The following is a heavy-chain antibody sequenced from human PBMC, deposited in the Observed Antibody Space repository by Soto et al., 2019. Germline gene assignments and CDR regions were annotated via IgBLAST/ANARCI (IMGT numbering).Heavy chain of an antibody. Sequence: QPGGSLRLSCAASGFTFSSYGMHWVRQAPGEGLEWVAVISYDGSNKYYADSVKGRFTISRDNSKNTLYLQMNSLRAEDTAVYYCAGDSADYWGQGTLVTVSS. CDR2: ISYDGSNK. V-gene: IGHV3-30*03. D-gene: IGHD4-17*01. CDR3: AGDSADY. CDR1: GFTFSSYG. J-gene: IGHJ4*02.